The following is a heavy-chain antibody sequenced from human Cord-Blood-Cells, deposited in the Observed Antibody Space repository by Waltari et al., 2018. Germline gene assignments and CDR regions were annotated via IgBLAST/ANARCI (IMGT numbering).Heavy chain of an antibody. V-gene: IGHV3-66*01. Sequence: EVQLVESGGGLVQPGGSLRLSCAASGFTVRSNYMSWVRQAPGKGLEWVSVIYGGGSTYYADSVKGRFTISRDNSKNTLYLQMNSLRAEDTAVYYCARDRGSYYFDYWGQGTLVTVSS. CDR3: ARDRGSYYFDY. D-gene: IGHD1-26*01. CDR2: IYGGGST. J-gene: IGHJ4*02. CDR1: GFTVRSNY.